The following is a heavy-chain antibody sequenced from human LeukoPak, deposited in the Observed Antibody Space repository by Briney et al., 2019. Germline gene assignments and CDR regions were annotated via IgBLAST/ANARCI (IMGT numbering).Heavy chain of an antibody. CDR3: ARDLASGDY. V-gene: IGHV3-21*01. Sequence: NTGGSLRLSCAASGFTFSTYNMNWVRQAPGRGLEWVSFISGGVTYMYYADSVKGRFTISRDNAKNSLYLQMNSLRPDDTAVYYCARDLASGDYWGQGTVVTVSS. J-gene: IGHJ4*02. D-gene: IGHD3-16*01. CDR2: ISGGVTYM. CDR1: GFTFSTYN.